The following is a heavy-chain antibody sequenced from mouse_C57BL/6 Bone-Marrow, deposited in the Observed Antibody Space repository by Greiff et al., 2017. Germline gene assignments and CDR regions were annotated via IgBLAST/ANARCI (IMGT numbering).Heavy chain of an antibody. CDR3: KNVYYYGRYFDY. V-gene: IGHV1-59*01. CDR1: GYTFTSYW. CDR2: IDPSDSYT. Sequence: VQLQQPGAELVRPGTSVKLSCKASGYTFTSYWMHWVKQRPGQGLEWIGVIDPSDSYTNYNQKFKGKATLTVDTSSSTAYMQLCSLTSEDSAVYYCKNVYYYGRYFDYWGQGTTLTVSS. J-gene: IGHJ2*01. D-gene: IGHD1-1*01.